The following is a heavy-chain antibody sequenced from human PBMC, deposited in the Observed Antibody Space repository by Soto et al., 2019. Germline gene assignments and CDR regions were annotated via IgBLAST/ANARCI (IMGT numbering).Heavy chain of an antibody. CDR1: GFSLSNARMG. J-gene: IGHJ4*02. CDR3: ARTPRGKQWLVGTPDY. CDR2: IFSNDEK. D-gene: IGHD6-19*01. V-gene: IGHV2-26*01. Sequence: QVTLKESGPVLVKPTETLTLTCTVSGFSLSNARMGVSWIRQPPGKALEWLAHIFSNDEKSYSTSLKSRLTSSKDNSKSQVVLTMTNMDPVDTATYYCARTPRGKQWLVGTPDYWGQGTLVTVSS.